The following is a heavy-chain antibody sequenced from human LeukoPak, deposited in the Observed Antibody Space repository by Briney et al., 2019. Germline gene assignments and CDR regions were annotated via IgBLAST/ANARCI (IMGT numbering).Heavy chain of an antibody. CDR3: AREFRDIVVVPAAKRGFDP. V-gene: IGHV3-30-3*01. CDR1: GFTFSSYA. J-gene: IGHJ5*02. D-gene: IGHD2-2*01. Sequence: GGSLRLSCAASGFTFSSYAMHWVRQAPGKGLAWVAVISYDGSNKYYADSVKGRFTISRDNSKNTLYLQMNSLRAEDTAVYYCAREFRDIVVVPAAKRGFDPWGQGTLVTVSS. CDR2: ISYDGSNK.